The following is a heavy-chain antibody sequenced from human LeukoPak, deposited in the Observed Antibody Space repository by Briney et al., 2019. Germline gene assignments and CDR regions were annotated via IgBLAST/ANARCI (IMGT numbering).Heavy chain of an antibody. Sequence: GGSLRLSCITSGFTFADHAMSWVRQAPGKGLEWVGFIRCKAYRGTIEYAASVKGRFTISRDDFQSIAYLQMNSLQVEDTAVYFCARGPIQLWIHNAMDVWGQGTTVTVSS. J-gene: IGHJ6*02. D-gene: IGHD5-18*01. CDR1: GFTFADHA. CDR2: IRCKAYRGTI. CDR3: ARGPIQLWIHNAMDV. V-gene: IGHV3-49*04.